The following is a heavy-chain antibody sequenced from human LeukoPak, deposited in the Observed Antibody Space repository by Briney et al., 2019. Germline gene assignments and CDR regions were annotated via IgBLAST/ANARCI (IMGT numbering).Heavy chain of an antibody. D-gene: IGHD1-1*01. CDR3: ARDWNRVNWFDP. CDR1: GYTFTGYY. V-gene: IGHV1-2*02. Sequence: ASVKVSCKASGYTFTGYYIHWVRQAPGQGLEWMGWINPYSGGTNYAQKFQGRVSMTRDTSIRTAYMDLGRLRYDDTAVYYCARDWNRVNWFDPWGQGTLVTVSS. CDR2: INPYSGGT. J-gene: IGHJ5*02.